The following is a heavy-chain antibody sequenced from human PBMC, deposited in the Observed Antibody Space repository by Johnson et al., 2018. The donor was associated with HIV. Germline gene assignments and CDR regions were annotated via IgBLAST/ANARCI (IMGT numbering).Heavy chain of an antibody. V-gene: IGHV3-30*04. CDR1: GFTFSSYA. D-gene: IGHD2-2*03. CDR3: ARADGSQAFDI. J-gene: IGHJ3*02. CDR2: LSYDGSNK. Sequence: QMQLVESGGGVVQPGRSLRLSCAASGFTFSSYAMHWVRQAPGKGLDWVAVLSYDGSNKYYADSVKGRFTISRDNSKNTLYLQMNSLRAEDTAVYYCARADGSQAFDIWGQGTMVTVSS.